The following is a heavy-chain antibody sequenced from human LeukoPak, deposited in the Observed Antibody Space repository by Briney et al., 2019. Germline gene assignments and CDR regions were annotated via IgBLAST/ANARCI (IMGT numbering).Heavy chain of an antibody. D-gene: IGHD2/OR15-2a*01. Sequence: GGSLRLSCAGSGFTFSRNTMSRVRQAPGRGLEWVSAISNTGGRTDYADSVKGRFTISGDNSKSTLYLQMDSLRAEDTAVYYCARDEDTSALSEYWGQGTLVTVSS. J-gene: IGHJ4*02. V-gene: IGHV3-23*01. CDR2: ISNTGGRT. CDR3: ARDEDTSALSEY. CDR1: GFTFSRNT.